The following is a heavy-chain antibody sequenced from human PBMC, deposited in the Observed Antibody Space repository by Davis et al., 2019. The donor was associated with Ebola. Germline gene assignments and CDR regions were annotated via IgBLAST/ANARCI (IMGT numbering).Heavy chain of an antibody. V-gene: IGHV3-23*01. J-gene: IGHJ4*02. Sequence: GGSLRLSCAASGFTFSSYAMSWVRQAPGKGLEWVSAISGSGGSTYYADSVKGRFTISRDNSKNTLYLQINSLRAEDTAVYYCARGGYDFWSGYPDYWGQGTLVTVSS. CDR3: ARGGYDFWSGYPDY. CDR2: ISGSGGST. CDR1: GFTFSSYA. D-gene: IGHD3-3*01.